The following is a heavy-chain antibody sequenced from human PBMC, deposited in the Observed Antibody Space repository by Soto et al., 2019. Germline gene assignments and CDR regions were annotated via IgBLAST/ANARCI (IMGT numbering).Heavy chain of an antibody. CDR1: GCSIRGYY. CDR3: ARDLWGYCGTDCYPLDV. Sequence: ETLSLTCTVSGCSIRGYYWSWIRQPPGQGLEWIGYMYNTGSTVYNPSFKSRVTISVDTSKNQFSLKLNSVTAADTAVYYCARDLWGYCGTDCYPLDVWGQGTTVTVSS. V-gene: IGHV4-59*01. CDR2: MYNTGST. D-gene: IGHD2-21*02. J-gene: IGHJ6*02.